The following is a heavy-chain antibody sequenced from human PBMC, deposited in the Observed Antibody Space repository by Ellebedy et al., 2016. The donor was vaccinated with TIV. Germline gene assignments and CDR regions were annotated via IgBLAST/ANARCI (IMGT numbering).Heavy chain of an antibody. CDR1: GYTFSYYY. J-gene: IGHJ6*02. CDR2: INPNSGGT. Sequence: AASVKVSCKASGYTFSYYYIHWARQAPGQGLEWVGWINPNSGGTDYAQKFQGRVTMTRDTSITTDYMDLSRLTSDDTAVYYCAREADDVLTGYYRSFAMDVWGQGTTVTVSS. D-gene: IGHD3-9*01. CDR3: AREADDVLTGYYRSFAMDV. V-gene: IGHV1-2*02.